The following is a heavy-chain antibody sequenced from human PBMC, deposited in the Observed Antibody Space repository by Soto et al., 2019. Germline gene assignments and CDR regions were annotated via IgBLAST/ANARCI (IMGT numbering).Heavy chain of an antibody. CDR1: GYTFTSYG. Sequence: QVQLVQSGAEVKKPGASVKVSCKASGYTFTSYGISWVRQAPGQGLEWMGWISAYNGNTNYAQKLQGRVTMTTEKATSTAYMEQRSLRSDDTAVYYCARIRVDTAMVNAFDIWGQGTMVTVSS. CDR2: ISAYNGNT. D-gene: IGHD5-18*01. J-gene: IGHJ3*02. CDR3: ARIRVDTAMVNAFDI. V-gene: IGHV1-18*01.